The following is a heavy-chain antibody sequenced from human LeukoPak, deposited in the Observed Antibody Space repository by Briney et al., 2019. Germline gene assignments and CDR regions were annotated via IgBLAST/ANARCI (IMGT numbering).Heavy chain of an antibody. D-gene: IGHD3-22*01. CDR3: ARHRTYYYDSRGEGFDP. Sequence: ASVKVSCKASGGTFSSYAISWVRQAPGQGLEWKGRIIPILGIANYAQKFQGRVTITADKSTSTAYMELSSLRSEDTAVYYCARHRTYYYDSRGEGFDPWGQGTLVTVSS. J-gene: IGHJ5*02. CDR2: IIPILGIA. CDR1: GGTFSSYA. V-gene: IGHV1-69*04.